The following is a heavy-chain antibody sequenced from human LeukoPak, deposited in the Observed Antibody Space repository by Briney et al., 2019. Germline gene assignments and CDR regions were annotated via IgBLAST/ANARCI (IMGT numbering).Heavy chain of an antibody. J-gene: IGHJ4*02. CDR2: IYYSGST. CDR1: GGSISSSSYY. Sequence: SGTLSLTCTVSGGSISSSSYYWGWIRQPPGKGLEWIGSIYYSGSTYYNPSLKSRVTISVDTSKNQFSLKLSSVTAADTAVYYCASGLLFDYWGQGTLVTVSS. CDR3: ASGLLFDY. D-gene: IGHD1-26*01. V-gene: IGHV4-39*01.